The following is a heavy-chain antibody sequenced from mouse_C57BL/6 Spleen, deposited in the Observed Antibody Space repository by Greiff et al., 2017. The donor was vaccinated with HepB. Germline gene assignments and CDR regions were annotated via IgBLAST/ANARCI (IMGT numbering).Heavy chain of an antibody. V-gene: IGHV5-6*01. Sequence: EVKLQESGGDLVKPGGSLKLSCAASGFTFSSYGMSWVRQTPDKRLEWVATISSGGSYTYYPDSVKGRFTISRDNAKNTLYLQMSSLKSEDTAMYYCARLVYYGYDGFAYWGQGTLVTVSA. CDR3: ARLVYYGYDGFAY. J-gene: IGHJ3*01. CDR2: ISSGGSYT. CDR1: GFTFSSYG. D-gene: IGHD2-2*01.